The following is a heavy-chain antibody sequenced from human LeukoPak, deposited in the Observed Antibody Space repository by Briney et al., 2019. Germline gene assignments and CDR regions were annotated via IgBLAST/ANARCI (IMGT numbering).Heavy chain of an antibody. J-gene: IGHJ6*02. V-gene: IGHV3-21*01. D-gene: IGHD2-15*01. CDR1: GFTFSSFS. CDR2: ISSSGAYI. CDR3: TRTKVIAATSGYSTLYNYYGMDV. Sequence: KSGGSLRLSCAASGFTFSSFSMNWVRQAPGKGLEWVSSISSSGAYIYYADSVKGRLTNSRDNAKNSLYLQMNSLRAEDTAVYYCTRTKVIAATSGYSTLYNYYGMDVWGPGTTVTVAS.